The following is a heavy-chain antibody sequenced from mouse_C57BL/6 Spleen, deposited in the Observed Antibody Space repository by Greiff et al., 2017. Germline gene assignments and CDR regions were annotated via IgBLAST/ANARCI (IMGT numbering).Heavy chain of an antibody. CDR1: GFTFSDYG. CDR3: ARHKGNYGEMDY. J-gene: IGHJ4*01. D-gene: IGHD2-1*01. V-gene: IGHV5-15*04. Sequence: EVKLEESGGGLVQPGGSLKLSCAASGFTFSDYGMAWVRQAPRKGPEWVAFISNLAYSIYYADTVTGRFTISRANAKNTLYLEMSSLRSEDTAMYYCARHKGNYGEMDYWGQGTSVTVSS. CDR2: ISNLAYSI.